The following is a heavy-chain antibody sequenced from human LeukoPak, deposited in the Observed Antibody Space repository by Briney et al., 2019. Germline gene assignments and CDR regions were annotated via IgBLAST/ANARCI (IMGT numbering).Heavy chain of an antibody. J-gene: IGHJ5*02. CDR2: IYPGDSDT. CDR1: GYSFTSYW. V-gene: IGHV5-51*01. CDR3: ARLQRVHRSGASSGFDP. Sequence: GESLKISCKGSGYSFTSYWIGWVRQMPGKGLEWMGIIYPGDSDTRYSPSFQGQVTISADKSISTAYLQWSSLKASDTAMYYCARLQRVHRSGASSGFDPWGQGTLVTVAS. D-gene: IGHD3-22*01.